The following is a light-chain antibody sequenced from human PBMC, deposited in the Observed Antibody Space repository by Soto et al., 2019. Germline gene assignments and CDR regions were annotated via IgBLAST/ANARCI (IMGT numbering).Light chain of an antibody. J-gene: IGKJ5*01. CDR1: HSVSSSY. CDR2: GAS. Sequence: EIVLTQSPGTLSLSPGERATLSCRASHSVSSSYLAWYQQKPGQAPRLLFYGASSRATGIPDRFSGSGSGTDFTLTISRLEPEDFAVYYCQQYGGSPPITFGQGTRLEI. V-gene: IGKV3-20*01. CDR3: QQYGGSPPIT.